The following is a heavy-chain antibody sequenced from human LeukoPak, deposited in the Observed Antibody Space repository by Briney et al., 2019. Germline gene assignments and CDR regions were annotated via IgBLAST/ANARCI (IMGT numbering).Heavy chain of an antibody. D-gene: IGHD6-19*01. J-gene: IGHJ4*02. CDR2: VSSDGGTK. CDR3: AKGAVAAGY. V-gene: IGHV3-30*18. CDR1: KFTFSNYG. Sequence: GGSLRLSCTASKFTFSNYGMQWVRQAPGKGLEWVAVVSSDGGTKYYADSVKGRFTISRGNSKNTLYLQMNSLRAEDTAVYYCAKGAVAAGYWGQGTLVTVSS.